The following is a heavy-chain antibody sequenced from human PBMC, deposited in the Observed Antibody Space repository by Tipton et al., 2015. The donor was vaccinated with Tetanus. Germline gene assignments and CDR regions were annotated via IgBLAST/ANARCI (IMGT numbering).Heavy chain of an antibody. Sequence: RLVQSGAEVKKPGASVKVSCKASGYTFSGYYMYWVRQAPGQGLEWVGWIDPNSGGTVYAPRFQGRVPMTRDTSISTAYMELSSLRSDDTAVYYCARDRGNYIYYGMDVWGPGTTVTVS. V-gene: IGHV1-2*02. J-gene: IGHJ6*02. CDR3: ARDRGNYIYYGMDV. D-gene: IGHD3-22*01. CDR1: GYTFSGYY. CDR2: IDPNSGGT.